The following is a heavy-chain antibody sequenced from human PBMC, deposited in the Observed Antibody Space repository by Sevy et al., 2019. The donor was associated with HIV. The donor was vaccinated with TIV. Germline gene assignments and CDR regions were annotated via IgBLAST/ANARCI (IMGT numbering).Heavy chain of an antibody. V-gene: IGHV4-39*01. Sequence: SETLSLTCIVSGDSIISKIYYWGWIRQPPGKGLEWIGTISYSGTTYYTPSLKSRVTISADASKNEFFLKLTSVTAADTATYYCAKHQEATVVSALEIWGQGILVTVSS. D-gene: IGHD2-15*01. J-gene: IGHJ4*02. CDR2: ISYSGTT. CDR1: GDSIISKIYY. CDR3: AKHQEATVVSALEI.